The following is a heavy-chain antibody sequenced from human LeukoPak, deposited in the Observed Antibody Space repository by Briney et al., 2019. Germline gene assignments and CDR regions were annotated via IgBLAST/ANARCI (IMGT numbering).Heavy chain of an antibody. CDR3: AKLTSGWFEDF. D-gene: IGHD6-19*01. CDR1: GFTFTNFA. Sequence: GGSLRLSCAASGFTFTNFAMTWVRQAPGKGLEWVSAIRASDGSTFYADSVKGRFTTSRDSTKNTLYLQMNSLRAEDTAVYYCAKLTSGWFEDFWGQGTLVTVSS. J-gene: IGHJ4*02. V-gene: IGHV3-23*01. CDR2: IRASDGST.